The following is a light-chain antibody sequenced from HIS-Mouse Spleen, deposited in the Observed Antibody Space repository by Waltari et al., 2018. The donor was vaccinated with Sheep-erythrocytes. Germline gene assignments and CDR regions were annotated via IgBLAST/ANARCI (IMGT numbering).Light chain of an antibody. J-gene: IGLJ2*01. V-gene: IGLV2-14*01. CDR3: SSYTSSSTQV. CDR1: SSDVGGYNY. CDR2: EVS. Sequence: QSALTQPASVSGSPGQSITISCTGTSSDVGGYNYVSWYQQHQGKAPNLMIYEVSNRPSGLSNRFSGSKSGNTASLTISGLQAEDEADYYCSSYTSSSTQVFGGGTKLTVL.